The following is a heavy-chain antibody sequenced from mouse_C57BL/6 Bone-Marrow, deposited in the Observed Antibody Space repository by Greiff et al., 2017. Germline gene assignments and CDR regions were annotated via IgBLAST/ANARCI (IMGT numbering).Heavy chain of an antibody. CDR2: FHPYNDDT. D-gene: IGHD5-1*01. V-gene: IGHV1-47*01. Sequence: VQLVESGAELVKPGASVKMSCKASGYTFTTYPIEWMKQTPGKSLEWIGNFHPYNDDTKYNEKFKGKATLTVEKSSNTVYLELSRLTSDDSAFYYCARSSTFFYYFDYWGQGTTLTVSS. CDR1: GYTFTTYP. CDR3: ARSSTFFYYFDY. J-gene: IGHJ2*01.